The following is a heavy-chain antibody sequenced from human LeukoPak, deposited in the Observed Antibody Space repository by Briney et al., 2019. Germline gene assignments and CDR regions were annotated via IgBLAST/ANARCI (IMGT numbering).Heavy chain of an antibody. V-gene: IGHV4-59*02. D-gene: IGHD6-13*01. CDR2: IYYDGST. CDR3: TGREYRSRWNGVLDY. Sequence: SETLSLTCRVSVGSVNSYYWSWIRPPPGKGLEGIGYIYYDGSTNYNPSIKRRVTISIDTSKNQFSLKLSSVTAEDAAMYFCTGREYRSRWNGVLDYWGQGTLVTVSS. J-gene: IGHJ4*02. CDR1: VGSVNSYY.